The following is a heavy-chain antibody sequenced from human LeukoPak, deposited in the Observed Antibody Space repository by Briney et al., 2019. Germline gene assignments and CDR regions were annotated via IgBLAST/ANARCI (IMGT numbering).Heavy chain of an antibody. V-gene: IGHV6-1*01. CDR1: GDSVSSNSAA. CDR2: TYYRSKWYY. Sequence: PSQTLSLTCAISGDSVSSNSAAWNWIRQSPSRGLEWLGRTYYRSKWYYDYAVSVKSRITINPDTAKNQFSLQLNSVTPEDTAVYHCARMTTVVTRAYDYWGQGTLVTVSS. CDR3: ARMTTVVTRAYDY. D-gene: IGHD4-23*01. J-gene: IGHJ4*02.